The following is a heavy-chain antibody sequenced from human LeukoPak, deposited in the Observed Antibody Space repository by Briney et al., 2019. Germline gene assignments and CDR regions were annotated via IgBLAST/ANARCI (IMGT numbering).Heavy chain of an antibody. Sequence: GGSLRLSCAASGFTFSDFAMLWVRQAPGRGLEWVCFMSGDGVVTHYADSVKGRFTISRDNSKNTLYLQMNSLRAEDTAVYYCAKADPPMVPADWFDPWGQGTLVTVSS. J-gene: IGHJ5*02. CDR2: MSGDGVVT. D-gene: IGHD3-10*01. V-gene: IGHV3-23*01. CDR1: GFTFSDFA. CDR3: AKADPPMVPADWFDP.